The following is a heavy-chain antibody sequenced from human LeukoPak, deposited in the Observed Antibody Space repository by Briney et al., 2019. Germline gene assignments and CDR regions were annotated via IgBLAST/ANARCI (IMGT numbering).Heavy chain of an antibody. CDR2: ISTSSRYI. V-gene: IGHV3-21*01. Sequence: GGSLRLSCAASGFTLSNYDMNWVRQAPGKGLEWVSSISTSSRYIYYKDSVRGRFTVSRDDAKNSLYLEMNSLRAEDTAVYYCARADWSSPTYYLRRSWFDSWGQGTLVTVSS. J-gene: IGHJ5*01. D-gene: IGHD2-2*01. CDR1: GFTLSNYD. CDR3: ARADWSSPTYYLRRSWFDS.